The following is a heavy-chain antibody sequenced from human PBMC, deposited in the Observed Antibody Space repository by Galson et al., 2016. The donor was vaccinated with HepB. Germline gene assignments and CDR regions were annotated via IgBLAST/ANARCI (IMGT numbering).Heavy chain of an antibody. CDR3: AREYYYESSGSCFDY. V-gene: IGHV3-21*01. Sequence: SLRLSCAASGFTFSSYSMNWVRQAPGKGLEWVSFISSSSTYIDYADSVKGRFTISRDNAKNSLYLQMSSLRAEDTAVYYCAREYYYESSGSCFDYWGQGTLVTVSS. CDR2: ISSSSTYI. D-gene: IGHD3-22*01. CDR1: GFTFSSYS. J-gene: IGHJ4*02.